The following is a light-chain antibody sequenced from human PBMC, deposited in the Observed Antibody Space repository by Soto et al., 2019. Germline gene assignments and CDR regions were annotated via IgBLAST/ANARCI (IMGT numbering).Light chain of an antibody. V-gene: IGLV3-21*02. CDR3: QVWDSSSDHYV. CDR2: DNS. Sequence: SYELAQPPPVSVAPGQTARITCGGNNIGSEGVHWYQQKPGQAPVLVLYDNSDRPSGIPERFSGSISGNTATLTISRVEAGDEADYYCQVWDSSSDHYVFGTGTQLTVL. CDR1: NIGSEG. J-gene: IGLJ1*01.